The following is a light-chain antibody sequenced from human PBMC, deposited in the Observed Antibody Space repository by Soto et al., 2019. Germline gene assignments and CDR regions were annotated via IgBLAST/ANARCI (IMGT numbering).Light chain of an antibody. Sequence: ECVLTQSRGTLSLSPGERSTLPCRASQTVRNNYLAWYQQKNGQAPRLXIYDASSRATGIPDRFSGGRSGTDFNLTISRLETEDFAVYYCQQFSSYPLTFGGGTKVDIK. CDR1: QTVRNNY. V-gene: IGKV3-20*01. J-gene: IGKJ4*01. CDR2: DAS. CDR3: QQFSSYPLT.